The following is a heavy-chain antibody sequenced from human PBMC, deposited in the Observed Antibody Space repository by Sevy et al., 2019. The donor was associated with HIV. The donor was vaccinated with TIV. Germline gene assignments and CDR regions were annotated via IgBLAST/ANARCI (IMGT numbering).Heavy chain of an antibody. CDR1: NYTFTSYG. V-gene: IGHV1-18*01. CDR2: ISAYNGNT. J-gene: IGHJ5*02. D-gene: IGHD2-2*01. CDR3: ARDSRAYCSSTSCYLNWFDP. Sequence: ASVKVSCKASNYTFTSYGISWVRQAPGQGLEWMGWISAYNGNTNYAQKLQGRVTMTTDTSTSTAYMELRSLRSDDTAVYYCARDSRAYCSSTSCYLNWFDPWGQGTLVTVSS.